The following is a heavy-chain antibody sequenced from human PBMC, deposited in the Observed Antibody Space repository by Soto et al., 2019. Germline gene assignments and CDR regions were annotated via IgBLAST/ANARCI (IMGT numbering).Heavy chain of an antibody. D-gene: IGHD3-22*01. V-gene: IGHV1-18*01. CDR1: GYTFTSYG. CDR2: ISAYNGNT. Sequence: QVQLVQSGAEMKKPGASVKVSCKASGYTFTSYGISWVRQAPGQGLEWMGLISAYNGNTNYAQKLQGRVTMTTDTSTSTAYMELRSLRSDDTAVYYCARGGRHDSSGYYLPFSGMDVWGQGTTVTVSS. J-gene: IGHJ6*02. CDR3: ARGGRHDSSGYYLPFSGMDV.